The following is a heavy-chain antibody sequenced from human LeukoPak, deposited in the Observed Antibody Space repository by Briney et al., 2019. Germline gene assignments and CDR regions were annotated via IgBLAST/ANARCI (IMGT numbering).Heavy chain of an antibody. CDR1: GFSISSYY. CDR2: IYYSGST. CDR3: ARAGYSSSWDYYYYYGMDV. Sequence: SETLSLTCTVSGFSISSYYWSWIRQPPGKGLEWVGYIYYSGSTNYNPSLKSRVTISVDTSKNQFSLKLSSVTAADTAVYYCARAGYSSSWDYYYYYGMDVWGQGTTVTVSS. V-gene: IGHV4-59*01. J-gene: IGHJ6*02. D-gene: IGHD6-13*01.